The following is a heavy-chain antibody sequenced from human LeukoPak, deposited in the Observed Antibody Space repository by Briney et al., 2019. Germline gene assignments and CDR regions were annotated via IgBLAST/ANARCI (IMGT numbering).Heavy chain of an antibody. CDR3: ASLETLCSGGSCYSDY. CDR1: GYTFTGYY. D-gene: IGHD2-15*01. Sequence: ASVKVSCKASGYTFTGYYMHWVRQAPVQGLEWMGWINPNSGGTNYAQKFQGRVTMTRDTSISTAYMELSRLRADDTAVYYCASLETLCSGGSCYSDYWGQGTLVTVSS. CDR2: INPNSGGT. V-gene: IGHV1-2*02. J-gene: IGHJ4*02.